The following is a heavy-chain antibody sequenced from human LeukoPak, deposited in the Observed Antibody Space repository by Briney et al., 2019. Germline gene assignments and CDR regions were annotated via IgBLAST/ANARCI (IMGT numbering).Heavy chain of an antibody. Sequence: ASETLSLTCTVSGGSISSTRYYWGWIRQPPGKGLEWIGYIYYSGSTNYNSSLKSRVTISVDTSKNQFSLRLTSVTAADTAIYYCAKGAGGFSYYNWFDPWGQGTLVTVSS. J-gene: IGHJ5*02. CDR2: IYYSGST. D-gene: IGHD5-18*01. V-gene: IGHV4-61*05. CDR1: GGSISSTRYY. CDR3: AKGAGGFSYYNWFDP.